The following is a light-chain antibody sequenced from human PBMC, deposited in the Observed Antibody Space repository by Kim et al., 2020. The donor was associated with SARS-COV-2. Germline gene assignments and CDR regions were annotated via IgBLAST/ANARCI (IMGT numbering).Light chain of an antibody. J-gene: IGLJ2*01. Sequence: AWGQTVRYTGQGDTLRRYYATWYQQKAGQTPVIVISDKNNRPSGIPLRFSASPSGNTASLTIAGAQAEDKADYYCSSRDSTGNLVLFGGETQLTVL. CDR3: SSRDSTGNLVL. CDR1: TLRRYY. CDR2: DKN. V-gene: IGLV3-19*01.